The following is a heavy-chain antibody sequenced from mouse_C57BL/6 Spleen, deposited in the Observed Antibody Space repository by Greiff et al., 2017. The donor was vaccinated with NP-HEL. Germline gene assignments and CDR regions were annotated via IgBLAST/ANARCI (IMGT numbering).Heavy chain of an antibody. Sequence: VQVVESGPELVKPGASVKISCKASGYTFTDYYINWVKQRPGQGLEWIGWIFPGSGSTYYNEKFKGKATLTVDKSSSTAYMLLSSLTSEDSAVYFCASRGRYDYDYAMDYWGQGTSVTVSS. D-gene: IGHD2-4*01. CDR3: ASRGRYDYDYAMDY. CDR2: IFPGSGST. V-gene: IGHV1-75*01. CDR1: GYTFTDYY. J-gene: IGHJ4*01.